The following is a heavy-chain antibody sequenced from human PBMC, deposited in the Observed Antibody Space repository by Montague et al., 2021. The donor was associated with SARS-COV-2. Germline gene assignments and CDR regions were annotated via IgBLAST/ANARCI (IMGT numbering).Heavy chain of an antibody. V-gene: IGHV4-59*01. CDR3: ARQDAWAYCGDECYRGWFDS. Sequence: SETRSLTYTVSFGSISTYYWSWIRQPPGKGLEWIGFIFYNGSTKYNPSLKRRVSISLDTSKNQFSLKLSSVTAADTAVYYCARQDAWAYCGDECYRGWFDSWGQGTLVTVSS. CDR1: FGSISTYY. CDR2: IFYNGST. D-gene: IGHD2-21*01. J-gene: IGHJ5*01.